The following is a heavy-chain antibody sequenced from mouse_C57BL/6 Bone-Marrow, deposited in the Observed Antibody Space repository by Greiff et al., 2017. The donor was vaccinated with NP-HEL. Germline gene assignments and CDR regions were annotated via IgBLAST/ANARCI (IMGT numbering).Heavy chain of an antibody. D-gene: IGHD2-10*02. V-gene: IGHV1-50*01. CDR1: GYTFTSYW. CDR2: IDPSDSYT. CDR3: AMSIWYFDV. Sequence: VQLQQPGAELVKPGASVKLSCKASGYTFTSYWMQWVKQRPGQGLEWIGEIDPSDSYTNYNHKFKGKATLTVDTSSSTAYMQLSSLTSEDSAVYYCAMSIWYFDVWGTGTTVTVSS. J-gene: IGHJ1*03.